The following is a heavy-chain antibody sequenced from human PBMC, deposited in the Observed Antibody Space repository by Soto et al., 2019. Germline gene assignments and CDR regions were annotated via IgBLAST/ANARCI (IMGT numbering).Heavy chain of an antibody. V-gene: IGHV4-34*01. CDR2: INHSGST. D-gene: IGHD6-19*01. CDR3: ASLAVAGTKGISDY. Sequence: PSETLSLTCTVYGGSFSGYYWSWIRQPPGKGLEWIGEINHSGSTNYNPSLKSRVTISVDTSKNQFSLKLSSVTAADTAVYYCASLAVAGTKGISDYWGQGTLVTVSS. CDR1: GGSFSGYY. J-gene: IGHJ4*02.